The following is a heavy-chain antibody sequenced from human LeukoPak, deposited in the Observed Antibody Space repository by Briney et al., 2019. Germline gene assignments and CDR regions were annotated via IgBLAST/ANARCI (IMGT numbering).Heavy chain of an antibody. J-gene: IGHJ4*02. D-gene: IGHD3-22*01. CDR1: GGSIRSGDNY. V-gene: IGHV4-30-4*01. CDR3: ARARRSSGYYHFDY. Sequence: SETLSLTCTVSGGSIRSGDNYWSWIRQPPGKGLEWIGYIHYSGSTYYNPSLKSRLTISVDTSKHQFSLKLTSVTAADTAVYFCARARRSSGYYHFDYWGQGTLVTVSS. CDR2: IHYSGST.